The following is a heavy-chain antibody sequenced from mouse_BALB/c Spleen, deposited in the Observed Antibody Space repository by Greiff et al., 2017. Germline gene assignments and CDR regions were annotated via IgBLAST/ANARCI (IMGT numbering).Heavy chain of an antibody. CDR2: INSNGGST. V-gene: IGHV5-6-3*01. Sequence: EVQVVESGGGLVQPGGSLKLSCAASGFTFSSYGMSWVRQTPDKRLELVATINSNGGSTYYPDSVKGRFTISRDNAKNTLYLQMSSLKSEDTAMYYCARDREVRRYYAMDYWGQGTSVTVSS. CDR1: GFTFSSYG. J-gene: IGHJ4*01. CDR3: ARDREVRRYYAMDY. D-gene: IGHD2-14*01.